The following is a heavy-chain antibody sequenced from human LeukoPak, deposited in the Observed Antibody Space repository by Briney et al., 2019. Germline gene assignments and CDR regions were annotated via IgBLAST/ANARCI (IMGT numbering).Heavy chain of an antibody. CDR2: IKQDGSEK. J-gene: IGHJ4*02. Sequence: GGSLRLSCAASGFTFSSYWMSWVRQAPGKGLEWVANIKQDGSEKYYVDSVKGRFTISRDNAKNSLYLQMNSLRAEDTAVYYCARDHLLSGGDFWSGYWGLDYWGQGTLVTVSS. CDR3: ARDHLLSGGDFWSGYWGLDY. V-gene: IGHV3-7*01. D-gene: IGHD3-3*01. CDR1: GFTFSSYW.